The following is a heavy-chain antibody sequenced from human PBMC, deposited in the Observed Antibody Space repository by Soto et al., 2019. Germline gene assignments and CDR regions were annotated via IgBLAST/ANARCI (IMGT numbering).Heavy chain of an antibody. Sequence: GGSLRLSCAASGFTFSNAWMNWVRQAPGKGLEWVGRIKSKTDGGTTDYAAPVKGRFTISRDDSKNTLYLQMNSLKTEDTAVYYCTTDGVTGTISYYYYGMDVWGQGTTVTVSS. CDR1: GFTFSNAW. J-gene: IGHJ6*02. CDR3: TTDGVTGTISYYYYGMDV. V-gene: IGHV3-15*07. D-gene: IGHD1-1*01. CDR2: IKSKTDGGTT.